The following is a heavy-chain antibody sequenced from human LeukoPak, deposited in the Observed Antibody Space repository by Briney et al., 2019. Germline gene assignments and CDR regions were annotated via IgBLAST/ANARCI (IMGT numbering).Heavy chain of an antibody. CDR2: INSDGSST. CDR1: GFTFSSYW. J-gene: IGHJ5*02. CDR3: ARGIMCSSTSCYATNWFDP. Sequence: PGGSLRLSCAASGFTFSSYWMHWVRQAPGKGLVWVSRINSDGSSTSYADSVKGRFTISRDNAKNTLYLQMNSLRAEDTAVYYCARGIMCSSTSCYATNWFDPWGQGTLVTVSS. V-gene: IGHV3-74*01. D-gene: IGHD2-2*01.